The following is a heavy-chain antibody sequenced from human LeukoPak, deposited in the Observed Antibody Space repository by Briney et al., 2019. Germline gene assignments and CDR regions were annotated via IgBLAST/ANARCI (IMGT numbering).Heavy chain of an antibody. CDR1: GFTFSSDA. Sequence: GGSLRPSCAASGFTFSSDAMSWVRQAPGKGLEWVSTINYSGGTTYYADSVKGRFTISRDNSQNMLYLQMNSLRAEDTAVYFCANRPGWRAFDYWGQGTLVTVSS. J-gene: IGHJ4*02. CDR2: INYSGGTT. V-gene: IGHV3-23*01. CDR3: ANRPGWRAFDY.